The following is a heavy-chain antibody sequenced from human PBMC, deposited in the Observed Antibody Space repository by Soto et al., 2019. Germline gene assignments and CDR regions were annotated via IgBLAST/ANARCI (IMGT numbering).Heavy chain of an antibody. CDR1: GGTFSSYT. V-gene: IGHV1-69*02. Sequence: ASVKVSCKASGGTFSSYTISWVRQAPGQGLEWMGRIIPILGIANYAQKFQGRVTITADKSTSTAYMELSSLRSEDTAVYYCARGSGGRGNWFDPWGQGTLVTVSS. CDR2: IIPILGIA. D-gene: IGHD2-15*01. CDR3: ARGSGGRGNWFDP. J-gene: IGHJ5*02.